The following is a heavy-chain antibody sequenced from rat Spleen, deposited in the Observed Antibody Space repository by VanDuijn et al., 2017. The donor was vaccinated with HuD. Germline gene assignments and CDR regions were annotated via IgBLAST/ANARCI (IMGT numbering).Heavy chain of an antibody. CDR3: ASHPTEGMMLSYYWYFDF. CDR1: GFTFNDYY. J-gene: IGHJ1*01. Sequence: EVQLVESGGGLVQPGRSLKLSCAASGFTFNDYYMAWVRQAPKKGLEWVASIHYEGSNSYYRDSVKGRFTISRDNAKSTLYLQMDSLRSEDTATYYCASHPTEGMMLSYYWYFDFWGPGTMVTVSS. CDR2: IHYEGSNS. V-gene: IGHV5-22*01. D-gene: IGHD1-11*01.